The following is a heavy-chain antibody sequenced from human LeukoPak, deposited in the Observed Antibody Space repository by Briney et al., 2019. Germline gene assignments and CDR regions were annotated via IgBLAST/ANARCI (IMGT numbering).Heavy chain of an antibody. D-gene: IGHD4-17*01. V-gene: IGHV1-3*01. J-gene: IGHJ4*02. Sequence: ASVKVSCKASGYSFTTYATHWVRQAPGQRLEWMGWINPDKGDTKYSQNFQGRITVTRDTSASTTYMELSSLISADTAVYYCARRLKGSYGKPFDSWGRGTLVTVSS. CDR2: INPDKGDT. CDR3: ARRLKGSYGKPFDS. CDR1: GYSFTTYA.